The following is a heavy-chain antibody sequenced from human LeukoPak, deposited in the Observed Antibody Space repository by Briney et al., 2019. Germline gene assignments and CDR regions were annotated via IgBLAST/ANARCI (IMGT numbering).Heavy chain of an antibody. D-gene: IGHD2/OR15-2a*01. CDR1: GFTFSSYA. CDR2: ISGSGGST. Sequence: PGASLRLSCAASGFTFSSYAMSWVRQAPGKGLEWVSAISGSGGSTYYADSVKGRFTISRDNSKNTLYLQMNSLRAEDTAVYYCAKVPYRTTYYYFDYWGQGTLVTVSS. CDR3: AKVPYRTTYYYFDY. J-gene: IGHJ4*02. V-gene: IGHV3-23*01.